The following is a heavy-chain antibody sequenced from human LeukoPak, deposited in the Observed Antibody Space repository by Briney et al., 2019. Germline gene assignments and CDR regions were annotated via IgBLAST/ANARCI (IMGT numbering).Heavy chain of an antibody. CDR1: GGSFSGYY. Sequence: ASETLSLTCAVYGGSFSGYYWSWIRQPPGKGLEWIGEINHSGSTNYNPSLKSRVTISVDTSKNQFSLKLSSVTAADTAVYYCARGRRPYWGQATLVTVS. D-gene: IGHD6-6*01. V-gene: IGHV4-34*01. J-gene: IGHJ4*02. CDR3: ARGRRPY. CDR2: INHSGST.